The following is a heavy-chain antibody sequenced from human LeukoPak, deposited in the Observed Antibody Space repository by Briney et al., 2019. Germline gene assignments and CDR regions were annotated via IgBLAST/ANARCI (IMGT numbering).Heavy chain of an antibody. CDR3: ARVSSSSWYDFQH. J-gene: IGHJ1*01. Sequence: GASVKVSCKASGYTFTGYYMHWVRQAPGQGLEWMGWINPNSGGTNYAQKFQGRVTMTRDTSISTAYMELSRLRSNDTAVYYCARVSSSSWYDFQHWGQGTLVTASS. V-gene: IGHV1-2*02. CDR2: INPNSGGT. CDR1: GYTFTGYY. D-gene: IGHD6-13*01.